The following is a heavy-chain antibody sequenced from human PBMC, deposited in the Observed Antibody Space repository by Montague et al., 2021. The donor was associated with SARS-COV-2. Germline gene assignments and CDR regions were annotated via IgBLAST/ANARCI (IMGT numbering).Heavy chain of an antibody. D-gene: IGHD4-17*01. J-gene: IGHJ4*02. Sequence: YNPSLKSRVTISVDTSNDQFSLKMSSVTAADTAVYFCARLYGSSFDCWGQGTLVTVSS. V-gene: IGHV4-39*01. CDR3: ARLYGSSFDC.